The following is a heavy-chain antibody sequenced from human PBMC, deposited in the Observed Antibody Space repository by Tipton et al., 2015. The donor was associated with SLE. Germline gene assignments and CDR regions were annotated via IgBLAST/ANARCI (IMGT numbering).Heavy chain of an antibody. D-gene: IGHD3-3*01. CDR3: ARVLRFLEWSRGDYSFSYMDV. V-gene: IGHV4-39*07. CDR2: LYYGGNT. Sequence: LRLSCSVSGGSVNSGSFYWGWIRQPPGKGLEWIGNLYYGGNTDYNPSLMSRVTISADATKNQFSLKLSSVTAADTAVYYCARVLRFLEWSRGDYSFSYMDVWGKGTTVTVSS. J-gene: IGHJ6*03. CDR1: GGSVNSGSFY.